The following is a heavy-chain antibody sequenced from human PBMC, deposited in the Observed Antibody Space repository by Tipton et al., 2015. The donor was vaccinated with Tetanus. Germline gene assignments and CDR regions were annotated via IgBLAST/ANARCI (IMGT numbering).Heavy chain of an antibody. CDR1: GFTFSNAW. CDR2: INSKTDGGTT. J-gene: IGHJ6*02. CDR3: TTAGVWGYYSGLDV. D-gene: IGHD3-10*01. Sequence: SLRLSCAASGFTFSNAWMNWVRQAPGKGLEWVGRINSKTDGGTTDYAAPGKGRFSISRDDSKNTLSLQMNSLKTEDTAVYYCTTAGVWGYYSGLDVWGQGTTVTVSS. V-gene: IGHV3-15*07.